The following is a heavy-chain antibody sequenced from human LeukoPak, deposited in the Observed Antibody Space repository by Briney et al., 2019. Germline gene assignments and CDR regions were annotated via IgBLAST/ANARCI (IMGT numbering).Heavy chain of an antibody. CDR3: ASLTGTTDYYFYYMDV. J-gene: IGHJ6*03. V-gene: IGHV4-34*01. CDR2: INHSGST. Sequence: ASETLSLTCAVYSGSFSGYYWSWIRQSPGKGLEWIGEINHSGSTNYNPSLKSRVTISVDTSKNQFSLKLSSVTAADTAVYYCASLTGTTDYYFYYMDVWGKGTTVTVSS. D-gene: IGHD1-20*01. CDR1: SGSFSGYY.